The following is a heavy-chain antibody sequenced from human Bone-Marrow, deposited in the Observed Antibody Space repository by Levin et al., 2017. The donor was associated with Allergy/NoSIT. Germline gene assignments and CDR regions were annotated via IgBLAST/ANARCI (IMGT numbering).Heavy chain of an antibody. J-gene: IGHJ5*02. CDR1: GFSLSTSGVG. V-gene: IGHV2-5*02. Sequence: SGPTLVKPTQTLTLTCTFSGFSLSTSGVGVGWIRQPPGKALEWLALIYWDDDKRYSPSLKSRLTITKDTSKNQVVLTMTNMDPVDTATYYCAHRLVDYGDYGGWDWFDPWGQGTLVTVSS. D-gene: IGHD4-17*01. CDR3: AHRLVDYGDYGGWDWFDP. CDR2: IYWDDDK.